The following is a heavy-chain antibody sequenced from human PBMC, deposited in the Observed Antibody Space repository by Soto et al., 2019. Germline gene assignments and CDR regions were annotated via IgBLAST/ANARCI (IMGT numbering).Heavy chain of an antibody. CDR1: GFTFSSDA. V-gene: IGHV3-30-3*01. CDR3: ARSRYYYDTTDYLDY. D-gene: IGHD3-22*01. Sequence: PGGSLRLSCAVSGFTFSSDAMHWVRQAPGKGLEWVAVISYHGNDKYYADSVKGRFTVSRDNSKSTLYLQMNSLRAEDKAVYYCARSRYYYDTTDYLDYWGQGTLVTLAS. J-gene: IGHJ4*02. CDR2: ISYHGNDK.